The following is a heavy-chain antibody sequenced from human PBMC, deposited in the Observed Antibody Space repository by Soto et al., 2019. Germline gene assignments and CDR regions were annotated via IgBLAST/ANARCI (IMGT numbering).Heavy chain of an antibody. CDR3: ARGTYCGGDCYDY. CDR1: GGSISSGGYY. CDR2: IYYSGST. J-gene: IGHJ4*02. V-gene: IGHV4-31*03. Sequence: SETLSLTCTVSGGSISSGGYYWSWIRQHPGKGLEWIGYIYYSGSTYYNPSLKSRVTISVDTSKNQFSLKLSSVTAADTAVYYCARGTYCGGDCYDYWGQGTLVTVSS. D-gene: IGHD2-21*01.